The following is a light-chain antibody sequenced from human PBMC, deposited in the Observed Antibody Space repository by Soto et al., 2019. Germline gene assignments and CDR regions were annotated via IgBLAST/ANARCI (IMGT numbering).Light chain of an antibody. CDR1: SSDVGGFNY. CDR3: NSYTSISTYV. CDR2: DVT. Sequence: QSALTQPASVSGSPGQSITISCTGTSSDVGGFNYVSWYQQHPGKAPKLMIYDVTNRPSGVSYRFSGSKSGNTASLTISGLQAEDEADDYCNSYTSISTYVFGTGTKLTVL. V-gene: IGLV2-14*03. J-gene: IGLJ1*01.